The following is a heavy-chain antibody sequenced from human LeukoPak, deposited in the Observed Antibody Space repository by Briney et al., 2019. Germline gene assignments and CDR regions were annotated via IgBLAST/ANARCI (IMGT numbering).Heavy chain of an antibody. J-gene: IGHJ3*02. D-gene: IGHD3-16*01. CDR3: ARDEGGENAFDI. Sequence: GGSLRLSCAASGFTFSSYTMNWVRQAPGKGLEWVSSISSSSNYIYYGDSVTGRFTISRDNAKNSLYLEMNSLRAEDKAVYYCARDEGGENAFDIWGQGTMVTVSS. V-gene: IGHV3-21*06. CDR1: GFTFSSYT. CDR2: ISSSSNYI.